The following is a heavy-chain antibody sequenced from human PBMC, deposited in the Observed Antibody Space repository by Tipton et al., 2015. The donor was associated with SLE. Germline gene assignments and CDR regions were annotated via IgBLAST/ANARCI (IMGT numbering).Heavy chain of an antibody. CDR1: GGSFSGYY. D-gene: IGHD2-2*01. CDR2: INHSGST. Sequence: LSCAVYGGSFSGYYWSWIRQPPGKGLEWIGEINHSGSTNYNPSLKSRVTISVDTSKNQFSLKLSSVTAADTAVYYCARRCQYQLLRWGQGTLVTVSS. CDR3: ARRCQYQLLR. V-gene: IGHV4-34*01. J-gene: IGHJ4*02.